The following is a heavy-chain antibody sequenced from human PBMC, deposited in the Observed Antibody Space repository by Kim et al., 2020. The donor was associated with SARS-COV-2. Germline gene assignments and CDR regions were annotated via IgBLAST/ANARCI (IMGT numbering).Heavy chain of an antibody. CDR2: MYYSGTT. D-gene: IGHD2-2*01. V-gene: IGHV4-59*13. CDR1: GGSMSGYY. Sequence: SETLSLTCTVFGGSMSGYYWTWIRQPPGKGLEWIGYMYYSGTTNYNPSLKSRVTVSVDTSKNQFSLKLTSVTAADTALYFCAREDYQNGLDVWGPGTTVIVSS. J-gene: IGHJ6*02. CDR3: AREDYQNGLDV.